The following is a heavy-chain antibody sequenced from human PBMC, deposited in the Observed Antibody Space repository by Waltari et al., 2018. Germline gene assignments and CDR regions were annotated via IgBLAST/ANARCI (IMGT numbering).Heavy chain of an antibody. D-gene: IGHD2-21*02. J-gene: IGHJ4*02. CDR1: GYSFIHYD. Sequence: QVHLVQSEAEVRKPGASVKVSCKASGYSFIHYDINWVRQAPGQGLEWLGWMDPNTDNLGYAQKFQCRLIMATNTSVSTAYMELSSLRYEDTAVYFCARGSVGLHGGNSGFGYWGQGTLVTVSS. V-gene: IGHV1-8*02. CDR3: ARGSVGLHGGNSGFGY. CDR2: MDPNTDNL.